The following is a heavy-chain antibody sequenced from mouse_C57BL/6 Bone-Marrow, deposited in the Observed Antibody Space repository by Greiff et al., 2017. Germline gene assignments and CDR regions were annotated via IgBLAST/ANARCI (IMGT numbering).Heavy chain of an antibody. CDR2: IYPGDSKT. Sequence: QVQLKQPGAELVRPGSSVKLSCKASGYTFTNYWMDWVKQRPGQGLEWIGNIYPGDSKTNYNQKFKDKATLTVDKSSSTAYMQLSSLTSEDSAVYYCARGGGWFAYWGQGALVTVSA. CDR1: GYTFTNYW. CDR3: ARGGGWFAY. J-gene: IGHJ3*01. V-gene: IGHV1-61*01.